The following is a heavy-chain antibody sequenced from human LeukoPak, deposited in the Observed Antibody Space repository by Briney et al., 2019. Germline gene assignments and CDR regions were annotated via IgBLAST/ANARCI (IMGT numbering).Heavy chain of an antibody. D-gene: IGHD6-13*01. J-gene: IGHJ4*02. V-gene: IGHV1-2*02. CDR3: ARAKAMGSSWFIANGGLDY. CDR2: INPNNGGT. Sequence: ASVKVSCKASGHTFTRYYMHWVRQAPGQGLEWMGCINPNNGGTNYAQRFQGRLIMTRDTSISTAYMELSRLRSDDTAVYYCARAKAMGSSWFIANGGLDYWGQGTLVTVSS. CDR1: GHTFTRYY.